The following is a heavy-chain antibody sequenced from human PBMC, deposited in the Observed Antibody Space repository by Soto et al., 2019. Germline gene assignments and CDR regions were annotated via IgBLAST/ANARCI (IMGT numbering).Heavy chain of an antibody. D-gene: IGHD3-16*01. CDR2: IYSGGST. CDR3: AREPWAADY. CDR1: GFTVSTKY. V-gene: IGHV3-66*01. J-gene: IGHJ4*02. Sequence: EVQLVESGGGLVQPGGSLRLSCAASGFTVSTKYMSWVRQAPGKGLEWVSVIYSGGSTFYADSVRGRFTISRDNSKNTVNLQMNSLRAEDTAVYYCAREPWAADYWGQGTLFTVSS.